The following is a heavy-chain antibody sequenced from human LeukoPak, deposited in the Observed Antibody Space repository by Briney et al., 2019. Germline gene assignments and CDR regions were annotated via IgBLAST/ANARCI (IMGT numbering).Heavy chain of an antibody. D-gene: IGHD3-10*01. Sequence: ASVKVSCKASGGTFSSYTISWVRQAPGQGLEWMGRIIPILGIANYAQKFQGRVTITADKSTSTAYMELSSLRSEDTAVYYCARGPFTMVRENWFDPWGQGTLVTVSP. CDR3: ARGPFTMVRENWFDP. J-gene: IGHJ5*02. CDR2: IIPILGIA. V-gene: IGHV1-69*02. CDR1: GGTFSSYT.